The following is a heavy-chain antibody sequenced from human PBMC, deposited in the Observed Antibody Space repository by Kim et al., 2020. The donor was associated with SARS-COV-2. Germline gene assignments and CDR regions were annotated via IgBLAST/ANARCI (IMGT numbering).Heavy chain of an antibody. V-gene: IGHV4-59*01. CDR3: ARDGYYYDSSGYYL. D-gene: IGHD3-22*01. J-gene: IGHJ5*02. Sequence: PSLTSRVTISVDTSKNQFSLKLSYVTAADTAVYYCARDGYYYDSSGYYLWGQGTLVTVSS.